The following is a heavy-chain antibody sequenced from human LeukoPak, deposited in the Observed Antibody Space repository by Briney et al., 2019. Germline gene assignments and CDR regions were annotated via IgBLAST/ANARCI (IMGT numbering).Heavy chain of an antibody. V-gene: IGHV3-23*01. J-gene: IGHJ5*02. Sequence: GGSLRLSCAASGFTFSSYAMSWVRQTPGKGLEWVSTINNNGGIKYYADSVKGRFTISRDNSKNTLYLQMNSLRAEDTAVYYCAKDRSLTPYNWFNPWGQGTLVTVSS. CDR3: AKDRSLTPYNWFNP. CDR2: INNNGGIK. CDR1: GFTFSSYA.